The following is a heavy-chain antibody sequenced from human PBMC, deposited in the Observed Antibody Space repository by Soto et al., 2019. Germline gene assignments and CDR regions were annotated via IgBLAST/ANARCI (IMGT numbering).Heavy chain of an antibody. CDR3: ARAKSAYDILTGYSAGAFDY. CDR2: IGTAGDT. V-gene: IGHV3-13*01. D-gene: IGHD3-9*01. Sequence: EVQLVESGGGLVQPGGSLRLSCAASGFTFSSYDMHWVRQATGKGLEWVSAIGTAGDTYYPGSVKGRFTISRENAKNSLYLQMHSLRAGDTAVYYCARAKSAYDILTGYSAGAFDYWGQGTLVTVSS. J-gene: IGHJ4*02. CDR1: GFTFSSYD.